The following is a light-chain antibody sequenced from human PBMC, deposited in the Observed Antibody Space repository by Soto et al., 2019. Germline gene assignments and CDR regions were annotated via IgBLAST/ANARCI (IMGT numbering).Light chain of an antibody. V-gene: IGKV3-15*01. Sequence: EIGMTQSPATLSVSPGERATLSCRASQSVSSTFAWYQQKPGQAPRLLIYGASTRATGIPARFSGSGSGTEFPLTIISLQSEDFAVYCCQQSNNWPPWTFGQGTKVEIK. CDR1: QSVSST. J-gene: IGKJ1*01. CDR3: QQSNNWPPWT. CDR2: GAS.